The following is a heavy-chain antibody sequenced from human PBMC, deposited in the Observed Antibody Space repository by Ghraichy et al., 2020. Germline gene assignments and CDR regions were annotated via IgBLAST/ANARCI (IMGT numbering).Heavy chain of an antibody. J-gene: IGHJ4*02. V-gene: IGHV4-59*01. CDR2: IYYRGTT. Sequence: SETLSLTCIVSGGSISGYFWSWIRQPPGKGLEWIGYIYYRGTTSYNPSLKSRVTISLDTSNNHFSLKLSSVTSADTAVYFCARAVTAAQPLFDYWGQGTLVTVSS. CDR3: ARAVTAAQPLFDY. CDR1: GGSISGYF. D-gene: IGHD2-21*02.